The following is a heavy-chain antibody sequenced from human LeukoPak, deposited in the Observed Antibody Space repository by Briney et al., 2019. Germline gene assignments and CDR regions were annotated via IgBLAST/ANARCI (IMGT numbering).Heavy chain of an antibody. CDR1: GFTVNSNY. V-gene: IGHV3-66*01. D-gene: IGHD3-9*01. CDR3: ASSYFDVLTGHKGDAFDI. Sequence: GGSLRLSCAASGFTVNSNYMTWVRQPPGMGLEWVSLIYGDGSTNYADSVKGRFTISRDNSQNTLYLQMKSLRAEDTALYFCASSYFDVLTGHKGDAFDIWGQGTMVTISS. CDR2: IYGDGST. J-gene: IGHJ3*02.